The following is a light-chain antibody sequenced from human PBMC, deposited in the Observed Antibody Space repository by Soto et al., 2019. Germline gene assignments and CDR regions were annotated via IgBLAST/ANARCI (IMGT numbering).Light chain of an antibody. J-gene: IGKJ1*01. CDR3: QQYGSSAT. V-gene: IGKV3-20*01. CDR2: GAS. Sequence: VLRQSPGTLSLSPGERATLSCRASQSVSNNYFAWCQQTPVQAPRLLLYGASNRATAIPDSFSRSGSATELTLTISTLEPEDFAVYYSQQYGSSATFGQGTKVDIK. CDR1: QSVSNNY.